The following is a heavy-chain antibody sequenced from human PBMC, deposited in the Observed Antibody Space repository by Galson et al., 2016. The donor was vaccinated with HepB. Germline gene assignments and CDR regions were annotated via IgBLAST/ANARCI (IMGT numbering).Heavy chain of an antibody. Sequence: SLRLSCAASGFTFSSYWMHWVRQVPGKGLVMVARTNTDGSDTGYADSVKGRFTISSDNAKNTLYLQMNTLRAEDTAVYYCARDYLTYTGSYLYSWGQGTLVTVSS. CDR2: TNTDGSDT. J-gene: IGHJ4*02. D-gene: IGHD1-26*01. CDR1: GFTFSSYW. CDR3: ARDYLTYTGSYLYS. V-gene: IGHV3-74*01.